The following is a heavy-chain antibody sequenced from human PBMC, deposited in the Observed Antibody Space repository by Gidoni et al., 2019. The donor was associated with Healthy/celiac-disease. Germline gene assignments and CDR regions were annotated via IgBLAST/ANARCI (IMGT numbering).Heavy chain of an antibody. CDR1: GFTFSSYA. Sequence: QVQLVESGGGVVQPGRSLRLSCAASGFTFSSYAMPWVRQAPGKGLEWVAVISYDGSNKYDADSVKGRFTISRDNSKNTLYLQMNSLRAEDTAVYYCAREGYCSSTSCYTGNYYYYYMDVWGKGTTVTVSS. J-gene: IGHJ6*03. V-gene: IGHV3-30-3*01. D-gene: IGHD2-2*02. CDR3: AREGYCSSTSCYTGNYYYYYMDV. CDR2: ISYDGSNK.